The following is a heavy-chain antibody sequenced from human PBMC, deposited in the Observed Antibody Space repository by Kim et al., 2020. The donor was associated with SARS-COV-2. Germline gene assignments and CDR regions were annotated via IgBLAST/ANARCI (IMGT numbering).Heavy chain of an antibody. CDR3: ARVGIHYDILTGTSRPYYYYGMDV. CDR2: INPNSGGT. V-gene: IGHV1-2*02. D-gene: IGHD3-9*01. CDR1: GYTFTGYY. Sequence: ASVKVSCKASGYTFTGYYMHWVRQAPGQGLEWMGWINPNSGGTNYAQKFQGRVTMTRDTSISTAYMELSRLRSDDTAVYYCARVGIHYDILTGTSRPYYYYGMDVWGQGTTVTVSS. J-gene: IGHJ6*02.